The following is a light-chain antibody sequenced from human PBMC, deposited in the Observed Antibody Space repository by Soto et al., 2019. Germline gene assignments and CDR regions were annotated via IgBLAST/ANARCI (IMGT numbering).Light chain of an antibody. CDR2: DVS. CDR1: SSDVGGYNY. J-gene: IGLJ7*01. CDR3: CSYAGTYTLL. Sequence: QSALTQPRSVSGSPGQSVTISCTGTSSDVGGYNYVSWYQQHPGKAPKLMIYDVSKRPSGVPDRFSGSKSGNTASLTISGLQAEDEADYCCCSYAGTYTLLFGGGTQLTVL. V-gene: IGLV2-11*01.